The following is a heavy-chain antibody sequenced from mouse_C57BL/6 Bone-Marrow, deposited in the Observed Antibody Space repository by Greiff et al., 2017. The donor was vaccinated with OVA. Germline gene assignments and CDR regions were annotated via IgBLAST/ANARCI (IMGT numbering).Heavy chain of an antibody. J-gene: IGHJ3*01. CDR3: VRQKIDDGSFAY. Sequence: EVQGVESGGGLVQPKGSLKLSCAASGFSFNTYAMNWVRQAPGKGLEWVARIRSKSNNYATYYADSGKDRFTISRDDSESMLYLQMNNLKTEDAAMYYCVRQKIDDGSFAYWGQGTLVTVSA. D-gene: IGHD2-3*01. CDR1: GFSFNTYA. CDR2: IRSKSNNYAT. V-gene: IGHV10-1*01.